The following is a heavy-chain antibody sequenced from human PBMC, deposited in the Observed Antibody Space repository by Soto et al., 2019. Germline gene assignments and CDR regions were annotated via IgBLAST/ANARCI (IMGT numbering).Heavy chain of an antibody. CDR1: GFSVSRYY. CDR2: IYSGGST. D-gene: IGHD6-19*01. J-gene: IGHJ4*02. Sequence: EVQLVESGGGLIQLGGSLRLSCAASGFSVSRYYMSWVRQAPGKGLEWVSVIYSGGSTYYADSVKGRFTISRDNSKNIRYLQLNSLAAEDTAVYYCARDFGNGWTDYWGQGTLVTVSS. V-gene: IGHV3-53*01. CDR3: ARDFGNGWTDY.